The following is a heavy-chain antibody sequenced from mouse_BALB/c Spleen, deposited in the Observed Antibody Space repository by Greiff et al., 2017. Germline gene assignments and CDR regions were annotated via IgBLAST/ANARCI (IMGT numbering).Heavy chain of an antibody. V-gene: IGHV5-17*02. D-gene: IGHD2-10*01. CDR3: ARLAYYGNYFDY. CDR2: ISSGSSTI. Sequence: EVQLVESGGGLVQPGGSRKLSCAASGFTFSSFGMHWVRQAPEKGLEWVAYISSGSSTIYYADTVKGRFTISRDNPKNTLFLQMTSLRSEDTAMYYCARLAYYGNYFDYWGQGTTLTVSS. J-gene: IGHJ2*01. CDR1: GFTFSSFG.